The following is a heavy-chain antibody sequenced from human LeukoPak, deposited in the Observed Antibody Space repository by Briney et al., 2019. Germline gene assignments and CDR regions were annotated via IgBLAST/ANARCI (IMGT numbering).Heavy chain of an antibody. CDR1: VYTFTSYD. CDR3: ARSAKSRYFDWLLPNYYYYMDV. CDR2: MSPNSGNT. J-gene: IGHJ6*03. V-gene: IGHV1-8*01. D-gene: IGHD3-9*01. Sequence: ASVKVSCKASVYTFTSYDINWVRQATGQGLEWMGWMSPNSGNTGYAQKFQGRVTMTRNTSISTAYMELSSLRSEDTAVYYCARSAKSRYFDWLLPNYYYYMDVWGKGTTVTISS.